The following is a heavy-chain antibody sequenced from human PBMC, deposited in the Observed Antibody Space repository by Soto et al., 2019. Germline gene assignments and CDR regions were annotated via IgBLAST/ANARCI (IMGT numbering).Heavy chain of an antibody. J-gene: IGHJ5*02. D-gene: IGHD6-25*01. V-gene: IGHV1-2*02. Sequence: QVQLVQSGAEVKKPGASVKVSCKASGYTFTDYHIHWVRQAPGQGLECMGWINANNGGAGSAQQFQGRVTVTRDTSITTVYMELSNLRSDDTAVYYCAREGGSETLQPSYNWFDTWGQGTLVTVSS. CDR2: INANNGGA. CDR1: GYTFTDYH. CDR3: AREGGSETLQPSYNWFDT.